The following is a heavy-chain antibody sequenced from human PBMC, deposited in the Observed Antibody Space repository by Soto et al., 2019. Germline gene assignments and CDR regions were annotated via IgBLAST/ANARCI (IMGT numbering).Heavy chain of an antibody. CDR2: VYYTGNS. D-gene: IGHD1-1*01. J-gene: IGHJ6*02. V-gene: IGHV4-61*01. Sequence: QVQLQESGPGLVKPSETLSLTCSVSGGSVSSATSYWSWIRQPPGKGLEWIGYVYYTGNSSYNPSLKSRVTISLKTSKSQYSLRLSSVTAADTAVYYCARAHLARYPLDYYYYGMDVWGQGTTVTVSS. CDR3: ARAHLARYPLDYYYYGMDV. CDR1: GGSVSSATSY.